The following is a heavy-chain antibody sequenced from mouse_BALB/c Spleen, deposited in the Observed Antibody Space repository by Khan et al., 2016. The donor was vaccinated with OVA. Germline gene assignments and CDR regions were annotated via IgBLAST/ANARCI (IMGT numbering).Heavy chain of an antibody. J-gene: IGHJ3*01. CDR2: ISEGGSYI. CDR1: GFTFSDYY. Sequence: EVELVESGGGLVRPGGSLKLSCEASGFTFSDYYMYWVRQTPEKRLEWVATISEGGSYIYYPDSVKGRFTISRDDVKNNLYLRMTSLKSEDTAMYYCTRGYYGDPFAYWGQGTLVTVSA. V-gene: IGHV5-4*02. CDR3: TRGYYGDPFAY. D-gene: IGHD2-13*01.